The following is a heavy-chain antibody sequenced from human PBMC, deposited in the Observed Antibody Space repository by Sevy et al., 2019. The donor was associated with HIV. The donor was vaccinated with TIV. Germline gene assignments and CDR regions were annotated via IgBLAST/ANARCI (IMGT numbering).Heavy chain of an antibody. Sequence: ASVKVSCKASGYMFATYDINWVRQAPGQGPEWMGWMNPNSGNTGYAQKLRDRITMTRDISTKTAYLEVRDLRAEDTDKYYSTRVRASNVYDEGVSMAYNWFDPWGQGTLVTVSS. CDR1: GYMFATYD. V-gene: IGHV1-8*01. CDR3: TRVRASNVYDEGVSMAYNWFDP. D-gene: IGHD3-16*01. J-gene: IGHJ5*01. CDR2: MNPNSGNT.